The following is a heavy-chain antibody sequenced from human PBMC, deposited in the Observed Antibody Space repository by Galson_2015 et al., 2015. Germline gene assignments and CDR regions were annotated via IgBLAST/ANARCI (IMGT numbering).Heavy chain of an antibody. CDR3: AKVTKNSGGGGDGFDG. D-gene: IGHD3-16*01. CDR1: GFTFASYA. Sequence: SLRLSCAASGFTFASYAMTWVRQAPGKGLEWVSGISGSGGSTYYTESVKDRFVLSRDNSKNTLFLQMNSLRADDTAVYYCAKVTKNSGGGGDGFDGWGQGTMVTVSS. V-gene: IGHV3-23*01. J-gene: IGHJ3*01. CDR2: ISGSGGST.